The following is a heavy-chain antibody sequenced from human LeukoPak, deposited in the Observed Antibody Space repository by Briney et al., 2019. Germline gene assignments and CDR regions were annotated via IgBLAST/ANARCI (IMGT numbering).Heavy chain of an antibody. V-gene: IGHV4-39*01. D-gene: IGHD6-19*01. CDR2: IYYSGST. J-gene: IGHJ3*02. CDR3: ARIDSSGWNEARGAFDI. Sequence: SDTLSLTCTVCGGSISSGSYYWGWIRQPPGKGLEWIGSIYYSGSTYYNPSLKSRVTISVDTSKNQFSLKLSPVTAADTAVYYCARIDSSGWNEARGAFDIWGQGTMVTVSS. CDR1: GGSISSGSYY.